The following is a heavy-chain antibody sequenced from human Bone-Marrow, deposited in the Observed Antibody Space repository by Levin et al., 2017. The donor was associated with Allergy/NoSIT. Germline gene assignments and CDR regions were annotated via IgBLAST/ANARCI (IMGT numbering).Heavy chain of an antibody. CDR1: GFTFGSFW. V-gene: IGHV3-7*03. Sequence: PGESLKISCSASGFTFGSFWMNWVRQAPGKGLEWVATIKDDGSETFFGDSVKGRFSISRDNVENSVSLHMNSLRAEDTAVYYCARQYGYYYYYLDVWGKGTTVAVSS. J-gene: IGHJ6*03. CDR2: IKDDGSET. D-gene: IGHD2-2*03. CDR3: ARQYGYYYYYLDV.